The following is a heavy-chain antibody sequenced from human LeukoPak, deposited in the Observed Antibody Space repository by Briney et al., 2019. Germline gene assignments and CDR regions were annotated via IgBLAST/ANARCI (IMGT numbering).Heavy chain of an antibody. CDR2: ISGSGGST. V-gene: IGHV3-23*01. D-gene: IGHD1-26*01. J-gene: IGHJ4*02. Sequence: GGSLRLSCAASGFTFSSYAMSWVRQAPGKGLEWVSAISGSGGSTYYADSVKGRFTISRDNAKNSLYLQMNSLRAEDTAVYYCASNSWWELLNYWGQGTLVTVSS. CDR1: GFTFSSYA. CDR3: ASNSWWELLNY.